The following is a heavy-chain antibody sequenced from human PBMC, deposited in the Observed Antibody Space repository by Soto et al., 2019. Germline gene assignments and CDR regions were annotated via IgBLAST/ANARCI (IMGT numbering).Heavy chain of an antibody. J-gene: IGHJ4*02. V-gene: IGHV2-5*02. CDR1: GFSLSTSGVG. D-gene: IGHD3-10*01. Sequence: QITLKESGPTLVKPTQTLTLTCTFSGFSLSTSGVGVGWIRQPPGKALEWLALIYWDDDKRYSPSLKSRLTITKDTSKKQVVLTMTNMDPVDTATYYCAHRRRHTSGSPFDYWGQGTLVTVSS. CDR3: AHRRRHTSGSPFDY. CDR2: IYWDDDK.